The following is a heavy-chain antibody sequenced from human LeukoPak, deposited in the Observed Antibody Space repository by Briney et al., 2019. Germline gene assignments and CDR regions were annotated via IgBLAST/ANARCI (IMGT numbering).Heavy chain of an antibody. V-gene: IGHV1-2*02. J-gene: IGHJ5*02. D-gene: IGHD2-8*01. CDR1: GYTFTGYY. Sequence: ASVKVSCKASGYTFTGYYMHWVRQAPGQGLEWMGWINPNSGGTNYAQKFQGRVTMTRDTSISTAYTELSRLRSDDTAVYYCARDRESVVLMVYARYWFDPWGQGTLVTVSS. CDR3: ARDRESVVLMVYARYWFDP. CDR2: INPNSGGT.